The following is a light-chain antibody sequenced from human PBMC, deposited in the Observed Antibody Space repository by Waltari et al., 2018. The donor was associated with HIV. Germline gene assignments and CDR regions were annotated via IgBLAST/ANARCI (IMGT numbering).Light chain of an antibody. J-gene: IGLJ2*01. Sequence: SHQLTQPSSVTVAPGQPARLNCPGHVLPTQYASLYQQKSGQAPVLVIYKDNKRPSDIPERISGSSSGTMATLTISGAQVDDEADYYCYSADDSGDYKGFGGGTKLTVL. V-gene: IGLV3-10*01. CDR1: VLPTQY. CDR2: KDN. CDR3: YSADDSGDYKG.